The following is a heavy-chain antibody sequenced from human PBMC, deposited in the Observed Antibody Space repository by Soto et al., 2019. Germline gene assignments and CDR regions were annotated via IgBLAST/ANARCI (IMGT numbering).Heavy chain of an antibody. CDR3: ARSRVAGTREGLVIYYYGMDV. V-gene: IGHV4-34*01. J-gene: IGHJ6*02. CDR1: GGSFSGYY. Sequence: SETLSLTCAVYGGSFSGYYWSWIRQPPGKGLEWIGEINHSGSTNYNPSLKSRVTISVDTSKNQFSLKLSSVTAADTAVYYCARSRVAGTREGLVIYYYGMDVWGQGTTVTVSS. D-gene: IGHD6-19*01. CDR2: INHSGST.